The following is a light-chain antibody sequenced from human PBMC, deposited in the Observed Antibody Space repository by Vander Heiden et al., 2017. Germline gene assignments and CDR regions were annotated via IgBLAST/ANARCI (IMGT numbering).Light chain of an antibody. CDR2: DVT. J-gene: IGLJ3*02. V-gene: IGLV2-23*02. CDR3: CSYAGGSTWV. CDR1: SSDVENYNL. Sequence: QSALTHPASVSGSPGQSIPISCTGSSSDVENYNLVSWYQNHPDKAPKLMIYDVTKRPSGVSNRFSGSKSGNTASLTISGVQAEDEADYYCCSYAGGSTWVFGGGTKLTVL.